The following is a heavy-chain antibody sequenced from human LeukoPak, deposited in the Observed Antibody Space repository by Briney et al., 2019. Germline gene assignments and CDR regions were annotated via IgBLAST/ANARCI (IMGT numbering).Heavy chain of an antibody. D-gene: IGHD2-8*01. CDR3: AKDRCSNGVGCYYYYMDA. V-gene: IGHV3-30*02. CDR2: IQYDGSNE. Sequence: GGSLRLSCAASGFTFSSNAMTWVRQAPGKGLEWVAYIQYDGSNEQYADSVKGRFSISRDSSKNILYLQMNSLRAEDTAVYYCAKDRCSNGVGCYYYYMDAWGKGTTVTISS. CDR1: GFTFSSNA. J-gene: IGHJ6*03.